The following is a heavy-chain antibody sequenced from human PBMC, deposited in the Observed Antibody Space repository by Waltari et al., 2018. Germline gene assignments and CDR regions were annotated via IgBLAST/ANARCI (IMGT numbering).Heavy chain of an antibody. CDR2: ISGASDNT. J-gene: IGHJ4*02. D-gene: IGHD2-8*01. CDR1: GPTFTSYA. Sequence: EVNLLASGGALVQPGGSLRPSCPPSGPTFTSYAMNWVRQASGKGLEWVSSISGASDNTYYAGSVEGRFTISRDNSKDTLYLQIHSLRAEDTAIYFCARTPSTGAVYYFDFWGQGTLVSVSS. V-gene: IGHV3-23*01. CDR3: ARTPSTGAVYYFDF.